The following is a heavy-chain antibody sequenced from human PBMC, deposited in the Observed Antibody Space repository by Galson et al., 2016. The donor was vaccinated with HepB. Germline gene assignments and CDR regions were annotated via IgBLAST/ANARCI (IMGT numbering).Heavy chain of an antibody. V-gene: IGHV4-59*01. J-gene: IGHJ4*02. CDR2: IYYSGST. CDR3: ASKALRGWYFDY. CDR1: GGSINSYY. Sequence: SETLSLTCTVSGGSINSYYWNWVRQPPGKGLEWIGYIYYSGSTDHNPSLRSRVTISVDSSKNQFSLKLSSVTAADTAVYYCASKALRGWYFDYWGQGTLVTVSS.